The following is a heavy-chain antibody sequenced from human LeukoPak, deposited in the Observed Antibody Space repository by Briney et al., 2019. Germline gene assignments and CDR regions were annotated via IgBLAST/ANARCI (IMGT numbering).Heavy chain of an antibody. D-gene: IGHD1-7*01. Sequence: GGSLRLSCAASGFTFDDYAMHWVRQAPGKGLEWVSRISWNSGSIAYADSVKGRFTITRDNAKNSMDLQMNSLRAEDTAVYYCAKDGVNWKYSFYFDYWGQGNLVTVSS. J-gene: IGHJ4*02. CDR1: GFTFDDYA. V-gene: IGHV3-9*01. CDR3: AKDGVNWKYSFYFDY. CDR2: ISWNSGSI.